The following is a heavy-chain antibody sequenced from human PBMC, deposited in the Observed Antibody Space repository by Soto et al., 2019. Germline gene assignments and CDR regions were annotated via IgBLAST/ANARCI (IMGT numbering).Heavy chain of an antibody. Sequence: EVQLLESGGGLVQPGGSLRLSCAASGFTFSSYAMSWVRQAPGKGLEWVSAISGSGGSTYYADSVKGRFTISRDNSKNTLYMQMSSLRAEDTAVYYCAKDRGGVRRTAAPIWGYYYYGMDVWGQGTTVTVSS. J-gene: IGHJ6*02. CDR1: GFTFSSYA. D-gene: IGHD3-10*01. CDR3: AKDRGGVRRTAAPIWGYYYYGMDV. V-gene: IGHV3-23*01. CDR2: ISGSGGST.